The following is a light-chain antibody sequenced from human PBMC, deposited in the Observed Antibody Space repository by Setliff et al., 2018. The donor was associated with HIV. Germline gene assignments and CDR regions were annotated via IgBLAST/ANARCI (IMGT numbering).Light chain of an antibody. J-gene: IGLJ1*01. V-gene: IGLV2-14*03. CDR3: YSYTAGTSYV. Sequence: QSALTQPASVSGSPGQSITISCTGTSSDIGAYNYVSWYQQYPGKAPKLVIYDVTIRPSGVSNRFSGSKSDNTASLTISGLQAEDEGDYYCYSYTAGTSYVFGGGTKVTVL. CDR2: DVT. CDR1: SSDIGAYNY.